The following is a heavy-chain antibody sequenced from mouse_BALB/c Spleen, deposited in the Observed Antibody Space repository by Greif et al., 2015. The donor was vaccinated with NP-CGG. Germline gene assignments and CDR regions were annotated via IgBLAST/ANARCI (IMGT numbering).Heavy chain of an antibody. CDR2: INPGSANT. J-gene: IGHJ2*01. D-gene: IGHD4-1*01. CDR1: GYAFTNYF. CDR3: ARKITGSFDY. V-gene: IGHV1-54*03. Sequence: VQLQQSGAGLVRPGTSVKVSCKASGYAFTNYFIEWIKQRPGQGLEWIGVINPGSANTNYNEKFKDKATLTADKSSSTAYMQLSGLTSDDSAVYFCARKITGSFDYWGQGTTLTVSS.